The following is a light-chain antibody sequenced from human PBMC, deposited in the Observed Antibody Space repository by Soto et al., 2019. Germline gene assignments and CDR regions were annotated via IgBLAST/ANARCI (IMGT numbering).Light chain of an antibody. CDR3: DSYTSSRAYV. Sequence: QSVLTQPASVSGSPGQSITISCTGASSDIGIYNYVSWYQQHPDKAPKLIIHEVSNRPSGVSNRFSGSKSGNTASLTISGLQAEDEADYYCDSYTSSRAYVFGIGTKLTVL. CDR1: SSDIGIYNY. CDR2: EVS. V-gene: IGLV2-14*01. J-gene: IGLJ1*01.